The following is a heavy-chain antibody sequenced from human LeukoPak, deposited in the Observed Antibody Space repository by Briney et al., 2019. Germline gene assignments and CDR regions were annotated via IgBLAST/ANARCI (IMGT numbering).Heavy chain of an antibody. CDR3: ARASRGIAVAAFFDY. V-gene: IGHV4-4*07. CDR1: GGSISSYY. CDR2: IYTSGST. J-gene: IGHJ4*02. D-gene: IGHD6-19*01. Sequence: PSETLSLTCTVSGGSISSYYWGWIRQPAGKGLEWIGRIYTSGSTNYNPSLKSRVTMSVDTSKNQSSLKLSSVTAADTAVYYCARASRGIAVAAFFDYWGQGTLVTVSS.